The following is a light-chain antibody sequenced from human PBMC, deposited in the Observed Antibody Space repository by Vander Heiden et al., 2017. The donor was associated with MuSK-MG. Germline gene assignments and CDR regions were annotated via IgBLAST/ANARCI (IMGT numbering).Light chain of an antibody. CDR2: GAS. V-gene: IGKV3-15*01. CDR3: QQDNNWPQA. J-gene: IGKJ4*01. Sequence: EIVMTQSPATLSVSPGERATLSCRASQSVSSNLAWYQQKPGQAPRLLIYGASTRATGIPARFSGSGSGTEFTLTISSLQSEDFAVYYCQQDNNWPQAFGGGTKVEIK. CDR1: QSVSSN.